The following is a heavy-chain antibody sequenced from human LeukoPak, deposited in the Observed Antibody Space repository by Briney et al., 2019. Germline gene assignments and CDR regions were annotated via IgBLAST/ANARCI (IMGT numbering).Heavy chain of an antibody. CDR2: ISNTCTYT. J-gene: IGHJ4*02. Sequence: PGESLRLSCATSGFTFSDYYMTWIRQAQAQGMEWVSYISNTCTYTNYADSVKGRFTISTDNAKNSLYLQMNSLRAEDTALYCCARGGNNYLIDYWGQGTLVTVSS. D-gene: IGHD1-20*01. CDR3: ARGGNNYLIDY. CDR1: GFTFSDYY. V-gene: IGHV3-11*06.